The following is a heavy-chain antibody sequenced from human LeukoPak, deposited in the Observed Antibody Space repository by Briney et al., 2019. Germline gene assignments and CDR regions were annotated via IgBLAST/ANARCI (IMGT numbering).Heavy chain of an antibody. D-gene: IGHD1-20*01. CDR2: ISAYNGNT. CDR3: ARSSDINWNDFLGWFDP. CDR1: GYTFTSYG. Sequence: ASVKVSCKASGYTFTSYGISWVRQAPGQGLEWMGWISAYNGNTNYAQKLQGRVTMTTDTSTSTAYMELRSLRSDDTAVYYCARSSDINWNDFLGWFDPWGQGTLVTVSS. V-gene: IGHV1-18*01. J-gene: IGHJ5*02.